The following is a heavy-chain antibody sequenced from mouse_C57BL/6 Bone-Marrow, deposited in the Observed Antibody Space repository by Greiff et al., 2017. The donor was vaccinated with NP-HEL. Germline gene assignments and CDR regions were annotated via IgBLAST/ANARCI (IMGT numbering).Heavy chain of an antibody. Sequence: EVKLVESGGGLVQPGGSMKLSCAASGFTFSDAWMDWVRQSPEKGLEWVAEIRNKANNHATYYAESVKGRFTISRDDSKSSVYLQMNSLRAEDTGIYYCTRSYGNYVYYYAMDYWGQGTSVTVSS. CDR2: IRNKANNHAT. CDR1: GFTFSDAW. V-gene: IGHV6-6*01. CDR3: TRSYGNYVYYYAMDY. J-gene: IGHJ4*01. D-gene: IGHD2-1*01.